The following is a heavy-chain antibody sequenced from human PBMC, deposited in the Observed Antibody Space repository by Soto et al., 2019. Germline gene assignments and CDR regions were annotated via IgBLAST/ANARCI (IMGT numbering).Heavy chain of an antibody. CDR2: MNPNSGNT. CDR1: GYTFTSYD. V-gene: IGHV1-8*01. Sequence: ASVKVSCKASGYTFTSYDINWVRQATGQGLEWMGWMNPNSGNTGYAQKFQGRVTMTRNTSISTAYMELSSLRSEDTAVYYCARVLSTYSSRGKRSLAYYYYYDMDVWG. J-gene: IGHJ6*02. D-gene: IGHD6-13*01. CDR3: ARVLSTYSSRGKRSLAYYYYYDMDV.